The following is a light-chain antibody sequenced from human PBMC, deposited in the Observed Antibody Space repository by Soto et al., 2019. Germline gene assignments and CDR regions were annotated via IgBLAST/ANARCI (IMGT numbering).Light chain of an antibody. CDR3: QQYNSYST. V-gene: IGKV1-5*01. Sequence: DIKMTQSPSTLSGSVGDRVTITCRASQTISSWVAWYQQKPGKAPKLLIYDASSLESGVPSRFSGSGSGTEFTLTISSLQPDDFATYYCQQYNSYSTFGQGTRLEIK. CDR2: DAS. J-gene: IGKJ5*01. CDR1: QTISSW.